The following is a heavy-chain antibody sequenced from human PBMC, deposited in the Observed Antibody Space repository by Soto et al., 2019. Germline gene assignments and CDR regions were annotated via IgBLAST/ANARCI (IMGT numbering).Heavy chain of an antibody. CDR1: GGPISSYY. D-gene: IGHD6-13*01. CDR3: ARDFGLARGSSWFYFDY. V-gene: IGHV4-59*01. Sequence: SETLSLTCNVSGGPISSYYWSGIRQPPGKGLEWIGYIYYSVSTNYNPSLKSRVTISVDTSKNQFSLQLSSVTAADTAVYYCARDFGLARGSSWFYFDYWGQGTLVTVSS. J-gene: IGHJ4*02. CDR2: IYYSVST.